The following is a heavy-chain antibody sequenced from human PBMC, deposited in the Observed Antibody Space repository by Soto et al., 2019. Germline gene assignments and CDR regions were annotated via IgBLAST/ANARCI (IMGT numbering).Heavy chain of an antibody. D-gene: IGHD2-2*01. V-gene: IGHV1-69*12. J-gene: IGHJ6*02. CDR2: IIPIFGTA. CDR1: GGTFSSYA. Sequence: QVQLVQSGAEVKKPGSSVKVSCKASGGTFSSYAISWVRQAPGQGLEWMGGIIPIFGTADYAQKFQGRVTITAYESTSAAYMELSSLRSEDTAVYYCARHVPAAGYYYGMDVWGQGTTVTVSS. CDR3: ARHVPAAGYYYGMDV.